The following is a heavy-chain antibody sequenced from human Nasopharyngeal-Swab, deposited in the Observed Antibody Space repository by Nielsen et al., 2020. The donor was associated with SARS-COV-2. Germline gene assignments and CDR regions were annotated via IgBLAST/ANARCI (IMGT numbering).Heavy chain of an antibody. CDR3: ARGGVAGTGYGMDV. J-gene: IGHJ6*02. V-gene: IGHV7-4-1*02. Sequence: WVRQAPGQGLEWMGWINTNTGNPTYAQGFTGRFVFSSDTSVSTAYLQISSLKAEDTAVYYCARGGVAGTGYGMDVWGQGTTVTVSS. D-gene: IGHD6-19*01. CDR2: INTNTGNP.